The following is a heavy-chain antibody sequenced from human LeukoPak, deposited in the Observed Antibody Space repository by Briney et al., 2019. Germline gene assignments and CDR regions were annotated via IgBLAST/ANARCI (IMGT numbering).Heavy chain of an antibody. V-gene: IGHV1-8*03. J-gene: IGHJ4*02. D-gene: IGHD5-12*01. CDR3: ASRRRRSGYDYAGYYFDY. CDR2: MNPNSGNT. CDR1: GYTFTGYY. Sequence: GASVKVSCKASGYTFTGYYMHWVRQATGQGLEWMGWMNPNSGNTGYAQKFQGRVTITRNTSISTAYMELSSLRSEDTAVYYCASRRRRSGYDYAGYYFDYWGQGTLVTVSS.